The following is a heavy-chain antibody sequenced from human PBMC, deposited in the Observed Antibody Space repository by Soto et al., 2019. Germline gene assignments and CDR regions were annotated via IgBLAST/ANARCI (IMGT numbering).Heavy chain of an antibody. CDR3: PRKNKGCSGGICAVHTRGYWYFEL. CDR2: IYYSGST. V-gene: IGHV4-31*01. D-gene: IGHD2-15*01. Sequence: QVQLQESGPGLVKPSQTLSLTCTVSGGSISSGGYYWSWIRQHPGKGLEWIGYIYYSGSTYYNPSLKSQVTISVDKSKNQFSLKLSYVTAEDTAVYYCPRKNKGCSGGICAVHTRGYWYFELWGRGTLVTVSS. J-gene: IGHJ2*01. CDR1: GGSISSGGYY.